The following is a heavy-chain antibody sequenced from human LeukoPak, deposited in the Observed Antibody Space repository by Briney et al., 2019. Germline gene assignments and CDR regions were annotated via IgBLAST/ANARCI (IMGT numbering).Heavy chain of an antibody. CDR1: GFTFSSYW. CDR2: INSDGSDT. D-gene: IGHD1-26*01. CDR3: ARGGSPPEALGDAFDI. Sequence: PGGSLRLSCAASGFTFSSYWMHWVRQAPGKGLVRVSRINSDGSDTRYAGSVKGRFTISRDNAKNTLSLQMNSLRVEDTAVYFCARGGSPPEALGDAFDIWGQGTMVTVSS. V-gene: IGHV3-74*01. J-gene: IGHJ3*02.